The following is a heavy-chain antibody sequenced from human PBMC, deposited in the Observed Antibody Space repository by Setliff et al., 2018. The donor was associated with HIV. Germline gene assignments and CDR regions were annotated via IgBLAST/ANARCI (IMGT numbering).Heavy chain of an antibody. Sequence: GGSLRLSCVASGITFSSYWMSWVRQAPGKGLEWVANIKQDGSERSYVDSVKGRFTISRDNAKNTHYLQMTSLRPEDTALYYCARGVPGICSGGTCYLEYWGQGALVTVSS. D-gene: IGHD2-15*01. CDR3: ARGVPGICSGGTCYLEY. V-gene: IGHV3-7*01. J-gene: IGHJ4*02. CDR2: IKQDGSER. CDR1: GITFSSYW.